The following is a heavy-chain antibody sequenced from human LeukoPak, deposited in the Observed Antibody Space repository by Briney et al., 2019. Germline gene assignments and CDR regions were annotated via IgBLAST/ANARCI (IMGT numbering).Heavy chain of an antibody. CDR2: IITIFGTA. J-gene: IGHJ6*02. D-gene: IGHD7-27*01. CDR1: GGTFSSYA. V-gene: IGHV1-69*13. Sequence: AAVKVSCKASGGTFSSYAISRVRQAPGQGLEWMGGIITIFGTANYAQKFPGRVTITAEESKSTTYMELSSMRSQDTAVHYCASTRLGIYYSCGMDVWGQGTTVTVSS. CDR3: ASTRLGIYYSCGMDV.